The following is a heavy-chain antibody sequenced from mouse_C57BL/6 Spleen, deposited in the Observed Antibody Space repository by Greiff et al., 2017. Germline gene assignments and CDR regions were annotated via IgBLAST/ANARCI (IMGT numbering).Heavy chain of an antibody. CDR1: GFNIKDYY. CDR2: IDPEDGDT. Sequence: EVQLQQPGAELVRPGASVKLSCTASGFNIKDYYMHWVKQRPEQGLEWIGRIDPEDGDTEYAPKFQGKATMTADTSSNTADLQLSSLTSEDTAVYYCTSSTGVATGLGYWGQGTTLTVSS. J-gene: IGHJ2*01. V-gene: IGHV14-1*01. D-gene: IGHD1-1*01. CDR3: TSSTGVATGLGY.